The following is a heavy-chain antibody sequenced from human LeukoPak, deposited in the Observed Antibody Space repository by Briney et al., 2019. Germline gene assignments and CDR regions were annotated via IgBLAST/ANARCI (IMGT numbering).Heavy chain of an antibody. Sequence: GGCLRLSCAASGFTFSSYSMNWVRQAPGKGLEWVSSISSSSSYIYYADSVKGRFTISRDNAKNSLYLQMNSLRAEDTAVYYCAKRLERQGYYFDYWGQGTLVTVSS. D-gene: IGHD1-1*01. CDR1: GFTFSSYS. CDR2: ISSSSSYI. CDR3: AKRLERQGYYFDY. J-gene: IGHJ4*02. V-gene: IGHV3-21*01.